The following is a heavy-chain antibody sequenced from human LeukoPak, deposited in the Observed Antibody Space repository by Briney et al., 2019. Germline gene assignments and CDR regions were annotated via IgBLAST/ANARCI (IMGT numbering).Heavy chain of an antibody. D-gene: IGHD3-3*01. CDR3: ATLGNYDPKIDY. J-gene: IGHJ4*02. CDR1: GYTFTSYD. V-gene: IGHV1-8*01. Sequence: GASVNVSCKASGYTFTSYDINWVRQATGQGPEWMGWMNPNSGNTGYAQKFQGRVTMTRDTSISTAYMELSRLRSDDTALYYCATLGNYDPKIDYWGQGTLVTVSS. CDR2: MNPNSGNT.